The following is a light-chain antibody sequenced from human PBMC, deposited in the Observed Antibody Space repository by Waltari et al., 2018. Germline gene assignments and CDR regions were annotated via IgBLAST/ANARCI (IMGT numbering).Light chain of an antibody. CDR1: QSLLHINGNTY. V-gene: IGKV2-28*01. J-gene: IGKJ2*01. CDR2: LAS. Sequence: IVMTQSRLSLPVTPGEPASISCRSSQSLLHINGNTYLNWILQKPGQSPQLLINLASTRASGVPDRFSGSGSGTDFTLKISRVEAEDVGVYYCMQALQSPDTFGQGTKLEIK. CDR3: MQALQSPDT.